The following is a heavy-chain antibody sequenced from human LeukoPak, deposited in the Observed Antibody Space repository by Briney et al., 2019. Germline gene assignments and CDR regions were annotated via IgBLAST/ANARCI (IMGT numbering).Heavy chain of an antibody. Sequence: GGSLRLSCAASGFSFGSYAMGWTRQAPGQGLEWVSAISGSGSHTNYAESVKGRFTISRDNYKNILYLHMGSLTVADTAVYYCGSGPVGTTVPWGQGTLVTVSS. J-gene: IGHJ5*02. CDR1: GFSFGSYA. D-gene: IGHD1-1*01. CDR3: GSGPVGTTVP. CDR2: ISGSGSHT. V-gene: IGHV3-23*01.